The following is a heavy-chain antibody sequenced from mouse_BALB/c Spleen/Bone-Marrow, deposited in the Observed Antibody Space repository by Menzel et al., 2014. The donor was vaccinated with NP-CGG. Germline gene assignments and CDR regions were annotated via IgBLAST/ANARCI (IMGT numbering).Heavy chain of an antibody. Sequence: EVMLVESGGGLVKPGGSLKLSCAASGFTFSSYAMSWVRQSPEKRLEWVAEISSGGSYTYYPDTVTGLFTISRDNAKNTLYLEMSSLRSEDTAMYYCASETGTGYWYFDVWGAGTPVTVSS. D-gene: IGHD4-1*01. CDR1: GFTFSSYA. CDR2: ISSGGSYT. CDR3: ASETGTGYWYFDV. V-gene: IGHV5-9-4*01. J-gene: IGHJ1*01.